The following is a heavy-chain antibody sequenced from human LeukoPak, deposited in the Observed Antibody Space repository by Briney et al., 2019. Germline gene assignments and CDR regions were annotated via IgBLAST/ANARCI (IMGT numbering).Heavy chain of an antibody. J-gene: IGHJ5*02. V-gene: IGHV4-31*03. D-gene: IGHD1-7*01. CDR3: ARDGITGTSRWFDP. Sequence: PSETLSLTCTVSGGSISSGGYYWSWIRQHPGKGLEWIGYIYYGGSTYYNPSLKSRVTISVDTSKNQFSLKLSSVTAADTAVYYCARDGITGTSRWFDPWGQGTLVTVSS. CDR1: GGSISSGGYY. CDR2: IYYGGST.